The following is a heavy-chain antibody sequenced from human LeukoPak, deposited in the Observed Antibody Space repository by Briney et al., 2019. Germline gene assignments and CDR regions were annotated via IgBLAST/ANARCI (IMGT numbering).Heavy chain of an antibody. J-gene: IGHJ4*02. CDR2: IYYGGST. CDR3: ARGEETYYYDSSGYYDY. Sequence: SETLSLTCTVSGGSVSSGSYYWSWIRQPPGKGLEWIGYIYYGGSTNYNPSLKSRVTISVDTSKNQFSLKLSSVTAADTAVYYCARGEETYYYDSSGYYDYWGQGTLVTVSS. V-gene: IGHV4-61*01. CDR1: GGSVSSGSYY. D-gene: IGHD3-22*01.